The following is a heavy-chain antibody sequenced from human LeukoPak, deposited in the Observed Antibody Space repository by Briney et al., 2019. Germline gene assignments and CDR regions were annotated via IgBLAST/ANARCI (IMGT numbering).Heavy chain of an antibody. D-gene: IGHD1-26*01. CDR2: IGISCSYI. J-gene: IGHJ4*02. V-gene: IGHV3-21*01. Sequence: GGSLRLSCAASGFTFSSYSMNWVRQAPGKGLEWVSSIGISCSYIYYADSVKGRFTISRDNAKKSLYLQMNNLRAEDTAVFYCARGAQWELSDYYFDYWGQGTLVTVSS. CDR3: ARGAQWELSDYYFDY. CDR1: GFTFSSYS.